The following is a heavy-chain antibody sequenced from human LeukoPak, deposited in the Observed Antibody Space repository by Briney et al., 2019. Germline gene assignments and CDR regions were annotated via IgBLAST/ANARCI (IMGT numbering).Heavy chain of an antibody. CDR3: ARHVTGYYFDS. J-gene: IGHJ4*02. D-gene: IGHD1-14*01. CDR2: IYYRGST. V-gene: IGHV4-59*08. CDR1: GGXISSYY. Sequence: PSETLSLTCTVSGGXISSYYCSWIRQPPGNGLEWIGDIYYRGSTNYNPSLKSRVTISVDTSKNQFSLKLSSVTAADTAVYYCARHVTGYYFDSWGQGTLVTASS.